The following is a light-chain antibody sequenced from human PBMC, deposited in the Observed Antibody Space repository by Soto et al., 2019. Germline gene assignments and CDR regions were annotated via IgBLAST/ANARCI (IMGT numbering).Light chain of an antibody. CDR2: GVT. Sequence: QSALTQPASVSGSPGQSITISCTGTDSDVGGYNYVSWYQQHPGKAPKLIIYGVTNRPSGVPDRFSASTSGTSASLAITGLQAEDEADYYCQSYDSTLSGSRVFGGGTQLTVL. CDR3: QSYDSTLSGSRV. CDR1: DSDVGGYNY. V-gene: IGLV2-14*01. J-gene: IGLJ3*02.